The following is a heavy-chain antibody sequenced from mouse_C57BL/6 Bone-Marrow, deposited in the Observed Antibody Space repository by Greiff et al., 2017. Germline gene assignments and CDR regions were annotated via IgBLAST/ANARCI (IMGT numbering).Heavy chain of an antibody. D-gene: IGHD1-1*01. J-gene: IGHJ2*01. Sequence: DVKLVESGGGLVKPGGSLKLSCAASGFTFSSYTMSWVRQTPEKRLEWVATISGGGGNTYYTDSVMGRFTISRDNAKNTLYLQMSSLTSEDSALYYFANNSCSSSYHSFDYWGQGTTLTVSS. V-gene: IGHV5-9*01. CDR2: ISGGGGNT. CDR1: GFTFSSYT. CDR3: ANNSCSSSYHSFDY.